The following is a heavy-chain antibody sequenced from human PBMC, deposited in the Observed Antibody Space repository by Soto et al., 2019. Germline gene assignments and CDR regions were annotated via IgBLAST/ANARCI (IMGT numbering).Heavy chain of an antibody. Sequence: EVQLLESGGGLVQPGGSLRLSCAASGFTFSSYAMSWVRQAPGKGLEWVSAISGSGGSTYYADSVKGRFTISRDNSKNTLYLQINRLRAEDTAVYYCARKRELTPAGNWFDPWGQGTLVTVSS. CDR3: ARKRELTPAGNWFDP. CDR2: ISGSGGST. J-gene: IGHJ5*02. CDR1: GFTFSSYA. V-gene: IGHV3-23*01. D-gene: IGHD1-26*01.